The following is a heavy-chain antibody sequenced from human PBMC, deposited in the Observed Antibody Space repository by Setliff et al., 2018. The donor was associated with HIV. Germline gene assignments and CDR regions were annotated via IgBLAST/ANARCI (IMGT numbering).Heavy chain of an antibody. CDR2: ISSSSRSK. Sequence: GGSLRLSCEAPGFTFSTYSMNWVRQAPGKGLEWVSSISSSSRSKYYADSVKGRFTISRDNAKNSLYLQMNSLTPEDTAVYYCAKDVARRLAAIGRRGFFDSWGQGTLVTVSS. CDR3: AKDVARRLAAIGRRGFFDS. D-gene: IGHD6-13*01. J-gene: IGHJ4*02. V-gene: IGHV3-21*01. CDR1: GFTFSTYS.